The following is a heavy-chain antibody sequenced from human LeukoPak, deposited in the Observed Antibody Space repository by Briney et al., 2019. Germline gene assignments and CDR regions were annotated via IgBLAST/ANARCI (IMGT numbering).Heavy chain of an antibody. CDR1: GGSISSSSYY. Sequence: SETLSLTCTVSGGSISSSSYYWGWIRQPPGKGLEWIGSIYYSGSTYYNPSLKSRVTISVDTSKNQFSLKLSSVTAADTAVYYCARSDDYYYYMDVWGKGTTVTVSS. J-gene: IGHJ6*03. CDR3: ARSDDYYYYMDV. V-gene: IGHV4-39*07. CDR2: IYYSGST.